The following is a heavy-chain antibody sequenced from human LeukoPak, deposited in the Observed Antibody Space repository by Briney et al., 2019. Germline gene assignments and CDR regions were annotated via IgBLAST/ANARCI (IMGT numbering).Heavy chain of an antibody. V-gene: IGHV5-51*01. CDR2: IYTDDSNT. J-gene: IGHJ3*02. CDR1: GSNFAIYW. CDR3: ARLNGGVNLLGDALDI. D-gene: IGHD3-16*01. Sequence: GASLQIPCQCSGSNFAIYWIVLVRPVPGKGLEWMGIIYTDDSNTIYSLSFQAQVTMSADKSVSTAYLQWSSLEASGTAMYFCARLNGGVNLLGDALDIWGQGTMVSVSS.